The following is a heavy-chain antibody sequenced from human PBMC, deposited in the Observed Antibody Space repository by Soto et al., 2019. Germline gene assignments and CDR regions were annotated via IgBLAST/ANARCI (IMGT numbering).Heavy chain of an antibody. CDR2: ISYDGSNK. Sequence: VGSLRLSCAASGFTFSSYAMHWVRQAPGKGLEWVAVISYDGSNKYYADSVKGRFTISRDNSKNTLYLQMNSLRAEDTAVYYCARDHYDILTGYLDYWGQGTLVTVS. V-gene: IGHV3-30-3*01. J-gene: IGHJ4*02. D-gene: IGHD3-9*01. CDR3: ARDHYDILTGYLDY. CDR1: GFTFSSYA.